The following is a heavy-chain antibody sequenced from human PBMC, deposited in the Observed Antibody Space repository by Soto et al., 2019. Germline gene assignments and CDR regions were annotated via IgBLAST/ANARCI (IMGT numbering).Heavy chain of an antibody. V-gene: IGHV3-15*07. Sequence: EVQLVESGGGLVKPGGSLRLSCAASGFSFSNAWMNWVRQAPGKGLEWVGRINRQIDGEKTDYAAPVKGRFTISRDHSIGTLSLKMTRLIADDTAVYYCTTGSVEGVWGQGTTVSVSS. CDR1: GFSFSNAW. J-gene: IGHJ6*02. CDR2: INRQIDGEKT. CDR3: TTGSVEGV.